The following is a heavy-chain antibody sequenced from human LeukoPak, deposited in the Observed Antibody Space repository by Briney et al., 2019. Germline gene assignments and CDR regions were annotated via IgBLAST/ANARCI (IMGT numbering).Heavy chain of an antibody. Sequence: SETLSLTCAVYGGSFSGYYWSWIRHPPGKGLEWIGEINHSGSTNYNPSLKSRVTISVDTSKNQFPLKLSSVAAADTAVYYCARGSGFYTGNRGIDYWDQGTLVTVSS. CDR3: ARGSGFYTGNRGIDY. V-gene: IGHV4-34*01. D-gene: IGHD3-10*01. J-gene: IGHJ4*02. CDR2: INHSGST. CDR1: GGSFSGYY.